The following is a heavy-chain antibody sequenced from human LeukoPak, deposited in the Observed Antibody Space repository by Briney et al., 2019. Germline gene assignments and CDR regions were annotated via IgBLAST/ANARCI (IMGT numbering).Heavy chain of an antibody. CDR1: GDSIRSYY. D-gene: IGHD4-17*01. CDR2: IYYSGST. V-gene: IGHV4-59*01. CDR3: ARTGSTVTMLYPFDH. J-gene: IGHJ4*02. Sequence: SETLSLTCTVSGDSIRSYYWSWIRQPPGKGLEWIGYIYYSGSTNYNPSLKSRVSISVDTSKNQFSLKLSSVTAADTAVYYCARTGSTVTMLYPFDHWGQGTLVTVSS.